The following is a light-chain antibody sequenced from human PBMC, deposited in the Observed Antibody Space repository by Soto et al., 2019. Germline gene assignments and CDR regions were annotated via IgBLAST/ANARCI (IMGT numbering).Light chain of an antibody. CDR3: QQYNNWPLT. CDR2: GAS. V-gene: IGKV3-15*01. Sequence: EIVMTQSPATLSVSPGERATLSCRASQSVSDNLAWYQQKPGQAPRLLIYGASTRATGIPAGFSGSGSGTEFTLTISSLQSEAFAVYYCQQYNNWPLTFGGGTKVEIK. CDR1: QSVSDN. J-gene: IGKJ4*01.